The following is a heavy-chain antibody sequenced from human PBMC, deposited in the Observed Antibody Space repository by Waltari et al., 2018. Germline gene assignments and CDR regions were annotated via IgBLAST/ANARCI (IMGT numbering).Heavy chain of an antibody. CDR1: GFTFRSYW. V-gene: IGHV3-7*03. CDR2: IKQDGSEK. Sequence: EVQLVESGGGSVQPGGSLRLSCAASGFTFRSYWLSWVRQAPGKGLEWVANIKQDGSEKYYVDSVKGRFTISRDNAKNSLDLQVNSLRAEDTAVYYCARDQGGSYSGYDYWGQGTLVTVSS. CDR3: ARDQGGSYSGYDY. D-gene: IGHD1-26*01. J-gene: IGHJ4*02.